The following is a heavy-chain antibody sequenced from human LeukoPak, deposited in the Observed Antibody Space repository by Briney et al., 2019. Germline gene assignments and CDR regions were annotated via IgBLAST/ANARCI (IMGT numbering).Heavy chain of an antibody. CDR1: GFTFSSYE. CDR3: AKAGGYSSSSLAFFDY. V-gene: IGHV3-48*03. Sequence: PGGSLRLSCAASGFTFSSYEVNWVRQAPGKGLEWLAHISNSGDTIHYATSVEDRFTISRDNAKNSLSLQMNSLRAEDMALYYCAKAGGYSSSSLAFFDYWGQGTLVTVSS. D-gene: IGHD6-6*01. CDR2: ISNSGDTI. J-gene: IGHJ4*02.